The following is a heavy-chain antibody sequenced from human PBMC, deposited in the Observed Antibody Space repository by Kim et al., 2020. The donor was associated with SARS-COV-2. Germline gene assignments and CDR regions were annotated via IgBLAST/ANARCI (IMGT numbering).Heavy chain of an antibody. D-gene: IGHD6-19*01. J-gene: IGHJ5*02. CDR1: GGSFSGFF. Sequence: SETLSLTCGVHGGSFSGFFGSWIRQAPGQGLEWIGDINHLGTTNYNPSLKSRLIISVDTSRNEFSLKLRSVTAADTAVYYCAKRGDSSGWYWFDPWGQG. CDR2: INHLGTT. V-gene: IGHV4-34*01. CDR3: AKRGDSSGWYWFDP.